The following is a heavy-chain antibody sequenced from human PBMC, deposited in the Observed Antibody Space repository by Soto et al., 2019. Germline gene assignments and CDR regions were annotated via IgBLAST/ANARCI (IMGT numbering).Heavy chain of an antibody. CDR3: AGFVVPASRNSDFDY. J-gene: IGHJ4*02. Sequence: SETLSLTCTVSGISVSTSDYYWVWVRHPPGEGLDWIGNIYYSGSTFYNPSLRSRVTLSVDTSKNQFSLRLNSVTAADTAVYFCAGFVVPASRNSDFDYWGQGTLVTVSS. V-gene: IGHV4-39*01. CDR2: IYYSGST. D-gene: IGHD2-15*01. CDR1: GISVSTSDYY.